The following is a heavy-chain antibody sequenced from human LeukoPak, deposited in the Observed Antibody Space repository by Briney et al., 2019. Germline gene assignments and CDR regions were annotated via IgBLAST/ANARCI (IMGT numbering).Heavy chain of an antibody. CDR1: GGSISSGGYY. CDR2: IYYSGST. CDR3: ARDKTNYDILTGPGMDV. J-gene: IGHJ6*02. Sequence: SQTLSLTCTVSGGSISSGGYYWSWIRQHPGKGLEWIGYIYYSGSTYYNPSLKNRVTISVDTSKNQFSLKLSSVTAADTAVYYCARDKTNYDILTGPGMDVWGQGTTVTVSS. V-gene: IGHV4-31*03. D-gene: IGHD3-9*01.